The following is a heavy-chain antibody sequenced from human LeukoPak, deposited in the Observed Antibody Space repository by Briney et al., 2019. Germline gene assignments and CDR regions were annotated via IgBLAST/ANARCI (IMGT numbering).Heavy chain of an antibody. CDR2: ISSSSSYI. D-gene: IGHD3-9*01. J-gene: IGHJ4*02. V-gene: IGHV3-21*01. Sequence: GGSLRLSCAASGFTFSSYSMNWVRQAPGKGLEWVSSISSSSSYIYYADSVKGRFTISRDNAKNSLYLQMNSLRAEDTAVYYCARDSEPSYDILTGYLVDYWGQGTLVTVSS. CDR1: GFTFSSYS. CDR3: ARDSEPSYDILTGYLVDY.